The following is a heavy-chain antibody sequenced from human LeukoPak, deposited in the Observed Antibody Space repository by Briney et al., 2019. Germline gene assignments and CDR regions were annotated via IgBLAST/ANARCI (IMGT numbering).Heavy chain of an antibody. CDR2: INPNSGGT. CDR1: GYTFTGYY. Sequence: ASVKVSCKASGYTFTGYYMHWVRQAPGQGLEWMGWINPNSGGTNYAQKFQGRVTMTRDTSISTAYMELSRLRSEDTAVYYCARSQQLVRFFDYWGQGTLVTVSS. D-gene: IGHD6-13*01. V-gene: IGHV1-2*02. CDR3: ARSQQLVRFFDY. J-gene: IGHJ4*02.